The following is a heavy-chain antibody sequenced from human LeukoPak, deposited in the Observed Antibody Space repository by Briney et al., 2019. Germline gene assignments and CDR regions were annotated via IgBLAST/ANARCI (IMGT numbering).Heavy chain of an antibody. CDR3: AKKKSPGGYYYGMDV. V-gene: IGHV3-23*01. J-gene: IGHJ6*02. Sequence: GGSLRLSCAASGFTFTSYSMNWVRQAPGKGLEWVSTISGGGGSTYYADSVKGRFTISRDNSKNALYLQVNSLRAEDTAVYYCAKKKSPGGYYYGMDVWGQGTTVTVSS. CDR1: GFTFTSYS. D-gene: IGHD4-23*01. CDR2: ISGGGGST.